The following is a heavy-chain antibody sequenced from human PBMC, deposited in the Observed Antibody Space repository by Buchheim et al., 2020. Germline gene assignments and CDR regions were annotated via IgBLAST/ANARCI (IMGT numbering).Heavy chain of an antibody. V-gene: IGHV3-33*01. Sequence: QVQLVESGGGVVQPRRSLRLSCAASGFTFSSYGMHWVRQAPGKGLEWVAVIWYDGSNKYYADSVKGRFTISRDNSKNKLYLQMNSLRAEDTAVYYCAREIAMWIQLWSFDYWGQGTL. D-gene: IGHD5-18*01. CDR2: IWYDGSNK. CDR1: GFTFSSYG. CDR3: AREIAMWIQLWSFDY. J-gene: IGHJ4*02.